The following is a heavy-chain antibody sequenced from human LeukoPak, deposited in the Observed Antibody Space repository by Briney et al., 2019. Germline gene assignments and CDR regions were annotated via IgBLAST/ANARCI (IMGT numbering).Heavy chain of an antibody. J-gene: IGHJ6*03. Sequence: GGSLRLSCAASGFTFSSYAMSWVRQAPGKGLEWVSYISSSGSTIYYADSVKGRFTISRDNAKNSLYLQMNSLRTEDTALYYCAKDMFGSSWGGYMDVWGKGTTVTVSS. CDR2: ISSSGSTI. CDR1: GFTFSSYA. D-gene: IGHD6-13*01. V-gene: IGHV3-48*04. CDR3: AKDMFGSSWGGYMDV.